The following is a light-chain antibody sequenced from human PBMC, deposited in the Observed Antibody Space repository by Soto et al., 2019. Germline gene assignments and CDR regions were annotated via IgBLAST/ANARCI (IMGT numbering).Light chain of an antibody. V-gene: IGLV3-21*04. Sequence: SSELTQPPSVSVAPGKTARITCGGTNIGSKSVHWYQQKPGQAPVLVIYYDSDRPSGIPERFSGSNSGNTATLTISRVEAGDEADYYCQVWDSSSDHVVFGGGTKLTV. J-gene: IGLJ2*01. CDR2: YDS. CDR3: QVWDSSSDHVV. CDR1: NIGSKS.